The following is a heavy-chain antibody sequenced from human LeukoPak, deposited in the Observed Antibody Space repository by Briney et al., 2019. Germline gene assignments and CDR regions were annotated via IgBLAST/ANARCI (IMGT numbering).Heavy chain of an antibody. D-gene: IGHD3-10*01. CDR3: ARVYDSGSQAYFYYMDV. J-gene: IGHJ6*03. CDR2: IYSSGST. V-gene: IGHV4-59*01. CDR1: GGSIRGYY. Sequence: SETLPLTCNVSGGSIRGYYWSWIRQPPGKGLEWIGYIYSSGSTNYNPSLKSRVTMSVDTSKNQFSLKVNSVTAADTAVYYCARVYDSGSQAYFYYMDVWGKGTTVTISS.